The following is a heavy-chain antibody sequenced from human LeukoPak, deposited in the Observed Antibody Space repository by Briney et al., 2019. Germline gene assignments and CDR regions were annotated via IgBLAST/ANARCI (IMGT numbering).Heavy chain of an antibody. CDR1: GYAFTAYY. Sequence: ASVKVSCKASGYAFTAYYMHWVRQAPGQGLEWMGRINPKSGDTNYAQKFQDRVTMTRDTSMSTAYMEISRLRYDDTAVYYCGRGIHSFDPWGQGTLVTVSS. CDR3: GRGIHSFDP. CDR2: INPKSGDT. V-gene: IGHV1-2*06. J-gene: IGHJ5*02.